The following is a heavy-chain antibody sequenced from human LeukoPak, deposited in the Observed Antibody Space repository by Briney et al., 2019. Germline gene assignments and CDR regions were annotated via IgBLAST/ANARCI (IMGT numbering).Heavy chain of an antibody. CDR2: INPNSGGT. J-gene: IGHJ6*02. D-gene: IGHD5-12*01. Sequence: ASVKVSCKSSGYTFTGYYMHWVRQAPGQGLEWMGWINPNSGGTNYAQKFQGWVTMTRDTSISTAYMELSRLRSDDTAVYYCASPSPEVATIIGVDYYYYGMDVWGQGTTVTVSS. V-gene: IGHV1-2*04. CDR1: GYTFTGYY. CDR3: ASPSPEVATIIGVDYYYYGMDV.